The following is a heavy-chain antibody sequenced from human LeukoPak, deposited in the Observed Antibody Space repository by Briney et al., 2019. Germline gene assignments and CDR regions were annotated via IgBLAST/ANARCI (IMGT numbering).Heavy chain of an antibody. J-gene: IGHJ4*02. CDR3: ARHRLGHSFSVSHFDL. D-gene: IGHD3-3*02. CDR2: INYNGAIT. CDR1: GFTFVHYG. V-gene: IGHV3-20*04. Sequence: GGSLRLSCATSGFTFVHYGLSWVRRAPGKGLEWLCAINYNGAITDYADSVKGRFTISRDNAKNSLYLRMDSLRAEDTALYYCARHRLGHSFSVSHFDLWGQGTLVTVSS.